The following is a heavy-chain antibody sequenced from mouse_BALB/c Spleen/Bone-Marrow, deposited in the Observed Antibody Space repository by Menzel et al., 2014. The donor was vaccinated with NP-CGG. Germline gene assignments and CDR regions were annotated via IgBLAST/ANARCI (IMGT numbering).Heavy chain of an antibody. Sequence: VQLKHSGPELVKPGASVKMSCKASGYTFTSYVMHWVKQKPGQSLEWIGYINPYNDNTKYNEKFKGKATLTSDKSSTTAYMELSSLTSEDSSVYYCAIHPVYAMDYWGHGTSVTVSS. CDR3: AIHPVYAMDY. CDR1: GYTFTSYV. CDR2: INPYNDNT. J-gene: IGHJ4*01. V-gene: IGHV1-14*01.